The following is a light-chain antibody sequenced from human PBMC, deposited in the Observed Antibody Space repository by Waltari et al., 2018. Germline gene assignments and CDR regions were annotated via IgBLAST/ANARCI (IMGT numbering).Light chain of an antibody. V-gene: IGLV1-51*01. Sequence: QSVFTQPSSVSAAPGQQLTISCSGDTSNIGTRFVPWYQQLPGAAPKFVIFDNNRRPTGTPDRFSGSKSGTSATLVITGLQPGDEADYYCGAWDGRLSAYVFGSGTRVTVL. CDR1: TSNIGTRF. CDR2: DNN. CDR3: GAWDGRLSAYV. J-gene: IGLJ1*01.